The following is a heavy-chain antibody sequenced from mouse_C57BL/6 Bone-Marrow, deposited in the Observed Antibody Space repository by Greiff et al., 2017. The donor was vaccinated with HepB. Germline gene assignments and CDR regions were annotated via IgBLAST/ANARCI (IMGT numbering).Heavy chain of an antibody. CDR1: GYAFTNYL. CDR3: ARERGFYYAMDY. V-gene: IGHV1-54*01. J-gene: IGHJ4*01. Sequence: VQRVESGAELVRPGTSVKVSCKASGYAFTNYLIEWVKQRPGQGLEWIGVINPGSGGTNYNEKFKGKATLTADKSSSTAYMQLSSLTSEDSAVYFCARERGFYYAMDYWGQGTSVTVSS. CDR2: INPGSGGT.